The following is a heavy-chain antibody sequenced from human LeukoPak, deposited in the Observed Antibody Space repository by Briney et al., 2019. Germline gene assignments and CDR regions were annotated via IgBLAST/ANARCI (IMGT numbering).Heavy chain of an antibody. D-gene: IGHD2-2*01. CDR1: GFTFSSYS. Sequence: PGGSLRLSCAASGFTFSSYSMNWVRQAPGKGLEWVSSISSSSSYIYYADSVKGRFTISRDNSKNTLYLQMNSLRREDTAVYYCARRGGTSGWGAFDIWGQGTVVTVSS. CDR3: ARRGGTSGWGAFDI. CDR2: ISSSSSYI. J-gene: IGHJ3*02. V-gene: IGHV3-21*04.